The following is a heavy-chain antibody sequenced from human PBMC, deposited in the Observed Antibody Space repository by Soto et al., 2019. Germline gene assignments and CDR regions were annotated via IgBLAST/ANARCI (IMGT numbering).Heavy chain of an antibody. CDR3: AKIVVGSPDY. D-gene: IGHD2-15*01. Sequence: PGGSLRLSCAASGFIFSTYAMSWVRRAPGKGLEWVAMISGTGGNTYYADSVKDRFTISRDNSKKTLFLQIHSLRADDTAVYYCAKIVVGSPDYWGQGTLVTVSS. CDR2: ISGTGGNT. V-gene: IGHV3-23*01. CDR1: GFIFSTYA. J-gene: IGHJ4*02.